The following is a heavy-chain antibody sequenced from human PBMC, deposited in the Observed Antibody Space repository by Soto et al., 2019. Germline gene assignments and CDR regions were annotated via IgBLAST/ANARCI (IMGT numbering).Heavy chain of an antibody. V-gene: IGHV1-2*04. CDR2: ISPNVGRT. Sequence: QEQLVQSGAEVKKPGASVKVSCKASGYTFTEYYIHWVRQVPGRGLEWMGWISPNVGRTKSAQKIQVWVTMTKDKSIATVYMELNGLKSDDTAIYFCARRLGAAGDYFYGLDVRGQGTAVIVSS. J-gene: IGHJ6*02. D-gene: IGHD6-25*01. CDR3: ARRLGAAGDYFYGLDV. CDR1: GYTFTEYY.